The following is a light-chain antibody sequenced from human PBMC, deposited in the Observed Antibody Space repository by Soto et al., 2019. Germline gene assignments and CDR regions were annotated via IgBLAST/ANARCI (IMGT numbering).Light chain of an antibody. CDR2: GAS. V-gene: IGKV3-15*01. CDR1: QSVSSSY. CDR3: QQYNNWIT. Sequence: EIVLTQSPATLSLSPGERATLSCRASQSVSSSYLAWYQQKPGQAPRLLIYGASTRATGIPARFSGSGSGTEFTLTISSLQSEDFAVYYCQQYNNWITFGQGTRLEIK. J-gene: IGKJ5*01.